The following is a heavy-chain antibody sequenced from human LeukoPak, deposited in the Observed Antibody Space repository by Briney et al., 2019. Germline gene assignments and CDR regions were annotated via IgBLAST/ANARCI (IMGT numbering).Heavy chain of an antibody. CDR3: TRGDGGYFDP. J-gene: IGHJ5*02. Sequence: PGGSLRLSCAASGFTFSSYWMNWVRQAPGKGLVWVSRINPDGSSTNYADSVKGRFTTSRDNAKNTLYLQMNSLRAEDTAVYYCTRGDGGYFDPWGQGTLVTVSS. CDR1: GFTFSSYW. D-gene: IGHD1-26*01. V-gene: IGHV3-74*01. CDR2: INPDGSST.